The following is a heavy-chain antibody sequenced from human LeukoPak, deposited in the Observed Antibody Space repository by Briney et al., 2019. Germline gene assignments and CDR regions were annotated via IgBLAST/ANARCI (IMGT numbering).Heavy chain of an antibody. V-gene: IGHV1-18*01. CDR2: ISTYNGNT. J-gene: IGHJ4*02. CDR3: ARRGTYFDY. Sequence: ASVKVSCKASGYTFSSYGISWVRQAPGQGLEWMGWISTYNGNTNYAQKFQGRVTMTTDTSTGTAYMELRSLESDDTAIYYCARRGTYFDYWGQGTLVTVSS. D-gene: IGHD1-7*01. CDR1: GYTFSSYG.